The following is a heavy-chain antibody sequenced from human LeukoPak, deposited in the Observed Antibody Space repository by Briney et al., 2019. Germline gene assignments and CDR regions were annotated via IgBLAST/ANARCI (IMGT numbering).Heavy chain of an antibody. Sequence: GESLKISCKGSGYSFNTYWVGWVRQMPGRGLEWMGIIYPGDSDMRYSPSFQGQVTISADKSSSAAYLQWSSLKASDTAMYYCARLGHEGWRELPNGPFDYWGQGTLVTVSS. V-gene: IGHV5-51*01. CDR1: GYSFNTYW. J-gene: IGHJ4*02. CDR2: IYPGDSDM. D-gene: IGHD3-10*01. CDR3: ARLGHEGWRELPNGPFDY.